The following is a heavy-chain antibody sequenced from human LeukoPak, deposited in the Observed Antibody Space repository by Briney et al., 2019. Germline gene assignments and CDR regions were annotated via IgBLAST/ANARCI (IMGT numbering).Heavy chain of an antibody. CDR1: GFTFSSYS. D-gene: IGHD2-2*01. J-gene: IGHJ3*02. CDR2: IKQDGSEK. V-gene: IGHV3-7*01. Sequence: GGSLRLSCAASGFTFSSYSMNWVRQAPGKGLEWVANIKQDGSEKYYVDSVKGRFTISRDNAKNSLYLQMNSLRAEDTAVYYCASEVVVNAFDIWGQGTMVTVSS. CDR3: ASEVVVNAFDI.